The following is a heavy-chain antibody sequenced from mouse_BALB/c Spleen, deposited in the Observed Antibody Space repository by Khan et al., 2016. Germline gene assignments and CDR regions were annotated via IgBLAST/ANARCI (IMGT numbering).Heavy chain of an antibody. CDR1: GYSITSDYA. CDR3: ARSDYGDEDAVDY. V-gene: IGHV3-2*02. J-gene: IGHJ4*01. Sequence: EVKLLESGPGLVKPSQSLSLTCTVTGYSITSDYAWNWIRQFPGNILEWMGYISYSGSTSNNPSLKSRIIINRDTYKNQFFLQLNSVNSEDTATYYFARSDYGDEDAVDYWGQETSVTVSS. D-gene: IGHD1-1*01. CDR2: ISYSGST.